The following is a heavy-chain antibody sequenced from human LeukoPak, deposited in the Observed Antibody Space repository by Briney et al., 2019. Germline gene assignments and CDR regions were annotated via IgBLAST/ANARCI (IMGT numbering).Heavy chain of an antibody. CDR1: GFTFSSYA. D-gene: IGHD3-3*01. Sequence: PGRSLRLSCAASGFTFSSYAMHWVRQAPGKGLEWVAVISYDGSNKYYADSVKGRFTISRDNSKNTLYLQMNSLRAEDTAVYYCARDHQYYDFWSGYYFHWGQGTLVTVSS. CDR2: ISYDGSNK. J-gene: IGHJ4*02. V-gene: IGHV3-30*04. CDR3: ARDHQYYDFWSGYYFH.